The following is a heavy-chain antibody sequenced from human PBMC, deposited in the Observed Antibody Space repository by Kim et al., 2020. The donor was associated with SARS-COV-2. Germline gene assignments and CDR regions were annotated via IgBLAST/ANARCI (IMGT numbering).Heavy chain of an antibody. V-gene: IGHV1-69*13. CDR1: GGTFSSYA. CDR2: IIPIFGTA. D-gene: IGHD3-22*01. CDR3: AFLLPLFRAFDI. J-gene: IGHJ3*02. Sequence: SVKVSCKASGGTFSSYAISWVRQAPGQGLEWMGGIIPIFGTANYAQKFQGRVTITADESTSTAYMELSSLRSEDTAVYYCAFLLPLFRAFDIWGQGTMVTVSS.